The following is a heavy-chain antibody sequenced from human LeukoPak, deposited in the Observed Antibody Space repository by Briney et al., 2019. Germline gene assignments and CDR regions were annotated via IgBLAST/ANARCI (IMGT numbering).Heavy chain of an antibody. CDR1: GYTFTSYD. CDR2: MNPNSGNT. CDR3: ARVSPTGTTYY. V-gene: IGHV1-8*01. D-gene: IGHD1-1*01. J-gene: IGHJ4*02. Sequence: ASLKLSCKASGYTFTSYDINWVRPATGQGLEWMGWMNPNSGNTGYAQKFQGRVTMTRNTSISTAYMELSSLRSEDTAVYYCARVSPTGTTYYWGQGTLVTVSS.